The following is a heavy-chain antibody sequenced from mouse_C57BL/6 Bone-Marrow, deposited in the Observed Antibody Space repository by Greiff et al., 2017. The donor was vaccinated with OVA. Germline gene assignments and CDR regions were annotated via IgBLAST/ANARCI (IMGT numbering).Heavy chain of an antibody. Sequence: VKLVESGPGLVAPSQSLSITCTVSGFSLTSYAISWVRQPPGKGLEWLGVIWTGGGTNYNSALKSRLSISKDNSKSQVFLKMNSLQTDDTARYYCATDYYGSSGLYAMDYWGQGTSVTVSS. D-gene: IGHD1-1*01. CDR3: ATDYYGSSGLYAMDY. V-gene: IGHV2-9-1*01. CDR2: IWTGGGT. CDR1: GFSLTSYA. J-gene: IGHJ4*01.